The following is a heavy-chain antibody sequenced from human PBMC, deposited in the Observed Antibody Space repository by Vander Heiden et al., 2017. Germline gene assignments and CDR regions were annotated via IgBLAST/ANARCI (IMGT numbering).Heavy chain of an antibody. CDR2: ISYDGSNK. J-gene: IGHJ6*02. CDR3: AKDLRVGAARTYYYYYGMDV. CDR1: GVTFRSYG. V-gene: IGHV3-30*18. D-gene: IGHD6-6*01. Sequence: HVPLVESGGGVVQPGRSLRHPCAASGVTFRSYGTHWVRQAPVKGLEWVAVISYDGSNKYYADSVKGRFTISRDNSKNTLYLQMNSLRAEDTAVYYCAKDLRVGAARTYYYYYGMDVWGQGTTVTVSS.